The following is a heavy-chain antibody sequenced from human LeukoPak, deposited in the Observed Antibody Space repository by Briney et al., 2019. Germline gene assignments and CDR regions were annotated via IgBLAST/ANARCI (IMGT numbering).Heavy chain of an antibody. D-gene: IGHD5/OR15-5a*01. Sequence: GASVKVSGKASGYTFTGYYFHWVRQAPGQGLEWMGWINPNSGGSNYAQKFRGRVTMTRDTSISTAYMELSRLRSDDTAVYYCARGVTLYYYYMDVWGKGTTVTVSS. CDR3: ARGVTLYYYYMDV. CDR1: GYTFTGYY. J-gene: IGHJ6*03. V-gene: IGHV1-2*02. CDR2: INPNSGGS.